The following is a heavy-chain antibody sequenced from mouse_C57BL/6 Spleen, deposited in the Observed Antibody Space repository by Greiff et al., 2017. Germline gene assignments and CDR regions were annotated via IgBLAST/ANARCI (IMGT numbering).Heavy chain of an antibody. V-gene: IGHV1-82*01. CDR1: GYAFSSSW. CDR2: IYPGDGDT. J-gene: IGHJ4*01. D-gene: IGHD3-2*02. Sequence: VQLQQSGPELVKPGASVKISCKASGYAFSSSWMNWVKQRPGQGLEWIGRIYPGDGDTNYNGKFKGKATLTADKSSSTAYMQLSSLTSEDSAVYFCARRAQAFYAMDYWGQGTSVTVSS. CDR3: ARRAQAFYAMDY.